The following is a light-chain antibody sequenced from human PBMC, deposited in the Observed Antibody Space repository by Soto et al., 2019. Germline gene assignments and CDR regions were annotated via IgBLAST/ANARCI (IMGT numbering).Light chain of an antibody. CDR1: SSDVGTYNY. J-gene: IGLJ2*01. V-gene: IGLV2-14*03. Sequence: QSALTQPASVSGSPGQSITISYTGTSSDVGTYNYVSWYQQHPGRAPKLMIYDVSNRPSGVSNRFTGSKSGNTASLTISGLQAEDEADYYCSSYTSNSTPVVFGGGTKLTVL. CDR2: DVS. CDR3: SSYTSNSTPVV.